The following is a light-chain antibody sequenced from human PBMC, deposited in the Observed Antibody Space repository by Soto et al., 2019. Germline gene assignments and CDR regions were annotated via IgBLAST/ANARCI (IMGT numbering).Light chain of an antibody. V-gene: IGKV1-27*01. CDR2: AAS. CDR3: LTYNSGLWT. Sequence: DIQMTQSPSSLSASVGDRVTFTCRASRDITNHLAWYQQKPGKVPKLLVYAASTLQSGVPSRFSGSGSGTDFTLTISSLQPEDVATYFCLTYNSGLWTFGQGTKVEIK. CDR1: RDITNH. J-gene: IGKJ1*01.